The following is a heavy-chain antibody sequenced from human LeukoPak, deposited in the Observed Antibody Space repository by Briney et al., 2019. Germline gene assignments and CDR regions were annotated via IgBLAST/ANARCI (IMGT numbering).Heavy chain of an antibody. CDR3: ARGRSSRVARGVKGAFDI. CDR1: GYTLTELS. CDR2: FDPEDGET. Sequence: ASVKVSCKVSGYTLTELSMHWVRQAPGKGLEWMGGFDPEDGETIYAQKFQGRVTMTRNTSISTAYMELSSLRSEDTAVYYCARGRSSRVARGVKGAFDIWGQGTMVTVSS. V-gene: IGHV1-24*01. J-gene: IGHJ3*02. D-gene: IGHD3-10*01.